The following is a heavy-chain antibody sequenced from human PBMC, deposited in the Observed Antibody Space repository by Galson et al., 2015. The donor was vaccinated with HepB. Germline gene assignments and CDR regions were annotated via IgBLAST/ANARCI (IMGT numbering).Heavy chain of an antibody. CDR2: ISGSGGST. Sequence: SLRLSCAASGFTFSRYAMSWVRQAPGKGLEWVSAISGSGGSTYYADSVKGRFTISRDNSKNTLYLQMNSLRAEDTAVYYCAKNSGSYYPYYYYYMDVWGKGTTVTVSS. CDR1: GFTFSRYA. J-gene: IGHJ6*03. D-gene: IGHD1-26*01. V-gene: IGHV3-23*01. CDR3: AKNSGSYYPYYYYYMDV.